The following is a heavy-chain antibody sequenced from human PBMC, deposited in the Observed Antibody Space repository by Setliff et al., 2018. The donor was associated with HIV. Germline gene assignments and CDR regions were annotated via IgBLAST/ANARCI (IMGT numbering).Heavy chain of an antibody. J-gene: IGHJ2*01. Sequence: ASVKVSCKTSGYSFSSHGVSWVRQAPGQGLEWLGWISSYNGKTKYGQNVQGRVTLTTDTSTSTAYMELRSLRPDDTAVYYCARDALSGMYPYWYFDLWGRGTLVTVSS. V-gene: IGHV1-18*01. CDR2: ISSYNGKT. CDR3: ARDALSGMYPYWYFDL. D-gene: IGHD1-26*01. CDR1: GYSFSSHG.